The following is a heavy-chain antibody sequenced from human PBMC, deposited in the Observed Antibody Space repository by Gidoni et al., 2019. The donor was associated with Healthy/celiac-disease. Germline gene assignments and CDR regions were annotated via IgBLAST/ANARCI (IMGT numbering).Heavy chain of an antibody. J-gene: IGHJ6*02. V-gene: IGHV1-69*01. Sequence: QVQLVQSGAEVKKPGSSVKVSCKASGGTFSSYAISWVRQAPGQGLEWMGGIIPIFGTANYAQKFQGRVTITADESTSPAYMELSSLRSEDTAVYYCARAGRYCSSTSCYKDDYYYYGMDVWGQGTTVTVSS. CDR2: IIPIFGTA. CDR3: ARAGRYCSSTSCYKDDYYYYGMDV. CDR1: GGTFSSYA. D-gene: IGHD2-2*02.